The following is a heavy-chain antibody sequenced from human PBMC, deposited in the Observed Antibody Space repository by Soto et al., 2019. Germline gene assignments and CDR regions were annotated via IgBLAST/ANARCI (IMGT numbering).Heavy chain of an antibody. J-gene: IGHJ4*02. CDR1: GFTLDDFA. D-gene: IGHD3-22*01. V-gene: IGHV3-9*01. Sequence: GGSLRLSCEASGFTLDDFAIHWVRQAPGKGLEWVSGISWNSGSIGYAGSVKGRFTISRDNAKNSLYLQMNSLRAEDTALYYCAKRNSSGYYYEGFDYWGQGTLVTVSS. CDR3: AKRNSSGYYYEGFDY. CDR2: ISWNSGSI.